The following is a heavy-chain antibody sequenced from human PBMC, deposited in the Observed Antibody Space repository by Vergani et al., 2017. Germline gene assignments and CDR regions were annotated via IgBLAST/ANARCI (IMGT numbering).Heavy chain of an antibody. Sequence: QVQLQESGPGLVKPSGTLSLTCAVSGGSISSSNWWSWVRQPPGKGLEWIGEIYHSGSTNYKPSLKIRVTISVDKSKNQFPLKLSSVTAADTAVYYCGASGSYYLHWFDPWGQGTLVTVSS. CDR2: IYHSGST. J-gene: IGHJ5*02. V-gene: IGHV4-4*02. CDR3: GASGSYYLHWFDP. D-gene: IGHD3-10*01. CDR1: GGSISSSNW.